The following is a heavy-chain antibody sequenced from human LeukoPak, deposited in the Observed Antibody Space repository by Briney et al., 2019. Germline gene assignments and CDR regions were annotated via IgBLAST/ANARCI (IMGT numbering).Heavy chain of an antibody. CDR2: IYTSGST. J-gene: IGHJ4*02. CDR1: GGSISSYY. V-gene: IGHV4-4*07. D-gene: IGHD3-22*01. Sequence: SETLSFTCTVSGGSISSYYWSWIRQPAGKGLEWIGRIYTSGSTNYNPSLKSRVTMSVDTSKNQFSLKLSSVTAADTAVYYCARHYYDSSGYVFFDYWGQGTLVTVSS. CDR3: ARHYYDSSGYVFFDY.